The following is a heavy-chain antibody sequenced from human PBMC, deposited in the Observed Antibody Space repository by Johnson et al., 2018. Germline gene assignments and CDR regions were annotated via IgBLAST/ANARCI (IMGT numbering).Heavy chain of an antibody. CDR1: GYSFRTYG. CDR2: ISYDGSEI. J-gene: IGHJ3*02. Sequence: QVQLVQSGGGVVQXGRSXRLXCEASGYSFRTYGMPWVRQTPGKGLEWVATISYDGSEIYYEESVKGRLPISRDNSRNTRYLQMNSLRAEDTAVYYCAKDCRFREPNDAFDIWGLGTMVTVSS. CDR3: AKDCRFREPNDAFDI. D-gene: IGHD3-10*01. V-gene: IGHV3-30*18.